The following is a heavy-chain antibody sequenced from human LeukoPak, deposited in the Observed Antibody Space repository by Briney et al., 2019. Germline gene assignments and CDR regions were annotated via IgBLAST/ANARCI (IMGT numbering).Heavy chain of an antibody. CDR1: GYTFTSYD. CDR3: AREGDDYGMDV. J-gene: IGHJ6*02. CDR2: MNPNSGNT. Sequence: ASVKVSFKASGYTFTSYDINWVRQATGQGLEWMGWMNPNSGNTGYAQKFQGRVTMTRNSSISTAYMELSSQRSEDTAVYCCAREGDDYGMDVWGQGTAVTGSS. V-gene: IGHV1-8*01. D-gene: IGHD3-16*01.